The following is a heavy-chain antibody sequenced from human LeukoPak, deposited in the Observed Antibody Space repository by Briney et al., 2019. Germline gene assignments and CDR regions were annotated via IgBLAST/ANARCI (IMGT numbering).Heavy chain of an antibody. CDR3: ARGGPRGNTAMVLTY. J-gene: IGHJ4*02. Sequence: ASVKVSCKASGYIFTGYYMHWVRQAPGQGLEWMGIINPSDGSTIYTQEFQGRVTMTRDTSTSTVYMELSSLRSEDTALYYCARGGPRGNTAMVLTYWGQGTLVTVSS. CDR1: GYIFTGYY. D-gene: IGHD5-18*01. V-gene: IGHV1-46*01. CDR2: INPSDGST.